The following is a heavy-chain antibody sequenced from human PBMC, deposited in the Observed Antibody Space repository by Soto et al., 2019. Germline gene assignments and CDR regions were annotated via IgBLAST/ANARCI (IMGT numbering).Heavy chain of an antibody. V-gene: IGHV5-51*01. J-gene: IGHJ4*02. CDR1: GYSFTSYW. CDR3: ERHNGIAAAGTGFDY. CDR2: IYPGDSDT. Sequence: PGESLKISCQGSGYSFTSYWIGWVRQMPGKGLEWMGIIYPGDSDTRYSPSFQGQVTISADKSISTAYLQWSSLKASDTAMYYCERHNGIAAAGTGFDYWGQGTLVTVSS. D-gene: IGHD6-13*01.